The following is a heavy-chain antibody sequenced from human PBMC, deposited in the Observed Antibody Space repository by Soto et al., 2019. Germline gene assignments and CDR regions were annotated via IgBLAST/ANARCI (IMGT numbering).Heavy chain of an antibody. V-gene: IGHV3-33*01. CDR2: IWYDGSNK. CDR3: ARDHMSGGYDYIWGSYFDGYP. J-gene: IGHJ5*02. CDR1: GFTFSSYG. D-gene: IGHD3-16*01. Sequence: QVQLVESGGGVVQPGRSLRLSCAASGFTFSSYGMHWVRQAPGKGLEWVAVIWYDGSNKYYADSVKGRFTISRDNSKNTLYLQMNSLRAEDTAVYYCARDHMSGGYDYIWGSYFDGYPWGQGTLVTVSS.